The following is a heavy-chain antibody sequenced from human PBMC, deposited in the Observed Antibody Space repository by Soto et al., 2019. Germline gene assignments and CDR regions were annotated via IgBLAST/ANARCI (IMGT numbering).Heavy chain of an antibody. CDR3: AKDGLPAALKYNWFDP. J-gene: IGHJ5*02. D-gene: IGHD2-2*01. CDR2: ISYDGSNK. Sequence: GGSLRLSCAASGFTFSSYGMHWVRQAPGKGLEWVAVISYDGSNKYYADSVKGRFTISRDNSKNTLYLQMNSLRAEDTAVYYCAKDGLPAALKYNWFDPWGQGTLVTVSS. CDR1: GFTFSSYG. V-gene: IGHV3-30*18.